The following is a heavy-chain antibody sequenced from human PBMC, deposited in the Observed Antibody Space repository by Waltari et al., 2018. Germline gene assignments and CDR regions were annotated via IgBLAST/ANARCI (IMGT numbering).Heavy chain of an antibody. Sequence: QVQLVQSGAEVKKPGPSVKVSCKASGGTFSSYAISWVRQAPGRGLEWMGGIIPIFGTANSAQKFQGRVTITADESTSTAYMELSRLRSEATAVYYCASGGGGYDYDWHYWGQGTLVTVSS. J-gene: IGHJ4*02. D-gene: IGHD5-12*01. CDR2: IIPIFGTA. V-gene: IGHV1-69*01. CDR3: ASGGGGYDYDWHY. CDR1: GGTFSSYA.